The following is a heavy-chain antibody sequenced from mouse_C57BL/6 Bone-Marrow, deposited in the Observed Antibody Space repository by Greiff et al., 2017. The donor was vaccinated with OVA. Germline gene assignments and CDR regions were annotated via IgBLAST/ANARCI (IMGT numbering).Heavy chain of an antibody. J-gene: IGHJ4*01. Sequence: VQRVESGAELVRPGASVTLSCKASGYTFTDYEMHWVKQTPVHGLEWIGAIDPETGGTAYNQKFKGKAILTADKSSSTAYMELRSLTSEDSAVYYGTRYDYYGSSPYYAMDYWGQGTAVTVSS. CDR2: IDPETGGT. CDR1: GYTFTDYE. V-gene: IGHV1-15*01. D-gene: IGHD1-1*01. CDR3: TRYDYYGSSPYYAMDY.